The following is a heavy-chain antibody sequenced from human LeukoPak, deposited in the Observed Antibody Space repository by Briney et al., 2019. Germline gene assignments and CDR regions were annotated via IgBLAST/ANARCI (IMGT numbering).Heavy chain of an antibody. CDR3: ARGLWFGAFPDLGFYYGMDV. Sequence: PGGSLRLSCAASGFTFSSYSMNWVSQAPGKGLEWVSSISSSSSYIYYADSVKGRFTISRDNAKNSLYLQMSSLRAEDPAVYYCARGLWFGAFPDLGFYYGMDVWGQGTTVTVSS. J-gene: IGHJ6*02. CDR1: GFTFSSYS. CDR2: ISSSSSYI. D-gene: IGHD3-10*01. V-gene: IGHV3-21*01.